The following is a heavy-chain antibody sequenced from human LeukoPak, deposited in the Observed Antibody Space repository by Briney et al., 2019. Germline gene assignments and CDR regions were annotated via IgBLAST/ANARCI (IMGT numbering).Heavy chain of an antibody. CDR3: ATSTLYDFWSGYLFDY. Sequence: GGSLRLSCAASGFTFSSYSMKWVRQAPGKGLEWVSSISSSSSYIYYADSVKGRFTISRDNAKNSLYLQMNSLRAEDTAVYYCATSTLYDFWSGYLFDYWGQGTLVTVSS. CDR1: GFTFSSYS. D-gene: IGHD3-3*01. J-gene: IGHJ4*02. CDR2: ISSSSSYI. V-gene: IGHV3-21*01.